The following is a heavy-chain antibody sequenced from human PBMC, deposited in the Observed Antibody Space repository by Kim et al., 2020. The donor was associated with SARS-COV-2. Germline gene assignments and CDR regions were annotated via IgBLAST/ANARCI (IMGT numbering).Heavy chain of an antibody. CDR3: ARGNDYEMVCIYDYY. Sequence: GGSLRLSCAASGLSFDSYAMNWVRQAPGKGLEWVAVISFDGSNKDYADAVKGRFTISRDNSKNTLHLQMNSLRVEDTAVYYCARGNDYEMVCIYDYY. CDR2: ISFDGSNK. V-gene: IGHV3-30-3*01. D-gene: IGHD2-8*01. CDR1: GLSFDSYA. J-gene: IGHJ6*01.